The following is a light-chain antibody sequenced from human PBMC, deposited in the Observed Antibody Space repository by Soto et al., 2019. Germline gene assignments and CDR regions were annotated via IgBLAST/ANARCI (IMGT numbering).Light chain of an antibody. CDR3: AAWDDRLNGYV. J-gene: IGLJ1*01. V-gene: IGLV1-44*01. Sequence: QSVLTQPPSVSAAPGQKVTISCSGSSSNVGSNYVSWYQQLPGTAPKLLIYSNNQRPSGVPARFSGSKSGTSASLAISGLQSEDEADYYCAAWDDRLNGYVFGTGTKLTVL. CDR2: SNN. CDR1: SSNVGSNY.